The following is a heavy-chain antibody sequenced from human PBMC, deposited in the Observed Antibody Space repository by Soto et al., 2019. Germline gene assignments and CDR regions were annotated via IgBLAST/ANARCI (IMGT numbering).Heavy chain of an antibody. CDR1: EFTFSSYA. CDR2: ISFDGSKE. Sequence: GGSLRLSCEASEFTFSSYAMHWVRQAPGRGLEWVALISFDGSKEYYADSVKGRFIISIDTSKNQFSLKVGSVTAADTAVYYCASSSLYGMDVWGQGTTVTVSS. V-gene: IGHV3-30*03. CDR3: ASSSLYGMDV. J-gene: IGHJ6*02.